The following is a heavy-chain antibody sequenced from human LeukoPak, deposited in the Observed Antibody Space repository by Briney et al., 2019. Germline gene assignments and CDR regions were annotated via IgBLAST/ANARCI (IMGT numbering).Heavy chain of an antibody. CDR1: GGSISSGGYY. D-gene: IGHD4-23*01. CDR2: IYHSGST. V-gene: IGHV4-30-2*01. Sequence: SETLSLTCTVSGGSISSGGYYWSWLRQPPGKGLEWIGYIYHSGSTYYNPSLKSRVTISVDRSKNQFSLKLSSVTAADTAVYYCAREVTPPAYDAFDIWGQGTMGTVSS. CDR3: AREVTPPAYDAFDI. J-gene: IGHJ3*02.